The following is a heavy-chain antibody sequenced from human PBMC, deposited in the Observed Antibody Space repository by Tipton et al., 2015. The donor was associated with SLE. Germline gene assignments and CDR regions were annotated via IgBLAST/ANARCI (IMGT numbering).Heavy chain of an antibody. V-gene: IGHV1-69*04. CDR2: IIPILGIA. D-gene: IGHD2-15*01. Sequence: QSGPEVKKPGSSVKVSYKASGGTFSSYAISWVRQAPGQGLEWMGGIIPILGIANYAQKFQGRVTITADKSTSTAYMELSSLRSDDTAVYYCARGGDIVVVVAALSYFDYWGQGTLVTVSS. CDR1: GGTFSSYA. J-gene: IGHJ4*02. CDR3: ARGGDIVVVVAALSYFDY.